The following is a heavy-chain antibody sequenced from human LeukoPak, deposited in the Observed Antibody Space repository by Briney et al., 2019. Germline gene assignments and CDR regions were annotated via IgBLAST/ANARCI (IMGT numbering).Heavy chain of an antibody. Sequence: GASVKVSCKASGYTFTGYYMHWVRQAPGQGLEWMGWINPNSGGTNYAQKFQGRVTMTRDTSISTAYMELSRLRSDDTAVYYCARGQWRVTPSYYFDYWGQGTLVTVSS. CDR3: ARGQWRVTPSYYFDY. CDR2: INPNSGGT. CDR1: GYTFTGYY. V-gene: IGHV1-2*02. D-gene: IGHD4-23*01. J-gene: IGHJ4*02.